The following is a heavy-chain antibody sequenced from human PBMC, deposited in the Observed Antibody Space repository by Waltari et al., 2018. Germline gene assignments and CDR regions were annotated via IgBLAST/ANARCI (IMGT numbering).Heavy chain of an antibody. V-gene: IGHV1-3*01. J-gene: IGHJ4*02. Sequence: QVQLVQSGAEVKKPGASVKVSCKASGYTFTSYAMHLVRQAPGQRLEWMGWINAGNGNTKYSQKFQGRVTITRDTSASTAYMELSSLRSEDTAVYYCARKRREGYSGYDSFDYWGQGTLVTVSS. D-gene: IGHD5-12*01. CDR3: ARKRREGYSGYDSFDY. CDR2: INAGNGNT. CDR1: GYTFTSYA.